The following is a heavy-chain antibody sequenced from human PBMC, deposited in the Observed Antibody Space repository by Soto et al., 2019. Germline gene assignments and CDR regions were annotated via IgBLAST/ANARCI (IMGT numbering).Heavy chain of an antibody. CDR1: GDSFTNYA. D-gene: IGHD2-8*01. J-gene: IGHJ5*02. V-gene: IGHV1-69*01. CDR3: GRYCTNTKCRGGYYLDL. Sequence: QVLLVQSGAEMKQPGSSVSVSCKASGDSFTNYAFTLVRQAPGQGPEWLGGIILALGTPHYSQRFQGRLTITADESSSTVYMELGSLRLDDTAVYYCGRYCTNTKCRGGYYLDLWGQGTLLTVSS. CDR2: IILALGTP.